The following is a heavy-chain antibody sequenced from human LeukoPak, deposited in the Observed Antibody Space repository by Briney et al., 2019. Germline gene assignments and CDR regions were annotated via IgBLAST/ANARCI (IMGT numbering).Heavy chain of an antibody. D-gene: IGHD4-17*01. Sequence: GGSLRLSCAASGFTFSSYWMTWVRQAPGKGLEWVANMNQDGSIKYYVDSVKGRFTISRDNAKNSLFLQMNSLRVEDTALYYCARDVNPHYGDYHLFGYWGQGTLVTVSS. CDR3: ARDVNPHYGDYHLFGY. J-gene: IGHJ4*02. CDR1: GFTFSSYW. V-gene: IGHV3-7*05. CDR2: MNQDGSIK.